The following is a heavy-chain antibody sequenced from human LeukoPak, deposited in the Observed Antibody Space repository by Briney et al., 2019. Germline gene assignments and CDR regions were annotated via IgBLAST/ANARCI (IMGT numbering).Heavy chain of an antibody. Sequence: SETLSLTCSVSGDSISSYYWSWVRQPAGKGLEWIGRIHFAGGASYNPSLKNRVTMSVDTSKNQFSLKLSSVTAADTAVYYCARGVGARSLYYFDYWGQGTLVTVSS. V-gene: IGHV4-4*07. CDR3: ARGVGARSLYYFDY. J-gene: IGHJ4*02. D-gene: IGHD1-26*01. CDR2: IHFAGGA. CDR1: GDSISSYY.